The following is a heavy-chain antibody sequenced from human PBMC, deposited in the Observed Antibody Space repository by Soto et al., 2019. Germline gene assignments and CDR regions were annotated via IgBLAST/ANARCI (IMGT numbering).Heavy chain of an antibody. Sequence: QVQLQESGPGLVKPSETLSLTCTVPSGSIRTSYWTWIRQFPVKRLEWIAHIHNSGNTNSNPSLKSRVTISMDTSKNQISLRLTSVTAADTAMYYCARLQYTVVTPIDMWGQGTRVTVSS. J-gene: IGHJ3*02. D-gene: IGHD2-21*02. CDR2: IHNSGNT. V-gene: IGHV4-59*01. CDR1: SGSIRTSY. CDR3: ARLQYTVVTPIDM.